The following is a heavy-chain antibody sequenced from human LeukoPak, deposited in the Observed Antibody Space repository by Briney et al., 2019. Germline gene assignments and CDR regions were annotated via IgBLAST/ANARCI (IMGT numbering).Heavy chain of an antibody. CDR1: GGSISIYY. V-gene: IGHV4-59*08. J-gene: IGHJ4*02. D-gene: IGHD4-17*01. CDR3: ARSVRTVTTATDYFDY. CDR2: IYYSWST. Sequence: PSETLSLTCTVSGGSISIYYWSWTRQPPGKGLEWIGYIYYSWSTNYNPSLKSRVTISVDTSKNQFSLKLGSVNAADTAVYYCARSVRTVTTATDYFDYWGQGTLVTVSS.